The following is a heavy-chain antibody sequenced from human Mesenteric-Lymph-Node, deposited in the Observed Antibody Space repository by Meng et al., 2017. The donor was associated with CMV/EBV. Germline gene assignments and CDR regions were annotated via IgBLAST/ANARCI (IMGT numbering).Heavy chain of an antibody. V-gene: IGHV3-23*01. J-gene: IGHJ4*02. CDR3: AKDPTCAPDGDCDY. CDR2: ITGSGATT. CDR1: GFPFSSYA. Sequence: GESLKISCAASGFPFSSYAMNWVRQAPGKGLEWVSAITGSGATTFYADSVKGRFTISRDNSKNILYLQMSSLRVEDSAVYYCAKDPTCAPDGDCDYWGQGTLVTVSS. D-gene: IGHD4-17*01.